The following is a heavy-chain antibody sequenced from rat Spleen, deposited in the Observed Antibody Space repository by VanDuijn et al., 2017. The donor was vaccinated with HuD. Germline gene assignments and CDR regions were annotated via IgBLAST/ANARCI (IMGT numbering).Heavy chain of an antibody. J-gene: IGHJ2*01. D-gene: IGHD5-1*01. CDR1: GFTFNNYC. V-gene: IGHV5-31*01. CDR3: TTQWELYH. CDR2: ITNTGGNT. Sequence: EVQLVESGVGLVQPGRSLKLSCVASGFTFNNYCMTWIRPAPGKGLEWFASITNTGGNTYYPDSVRGRFAISRDDAKSTLYLQMNSPRSEETATYYCTTQWELYHWGQGVMVTVSS.